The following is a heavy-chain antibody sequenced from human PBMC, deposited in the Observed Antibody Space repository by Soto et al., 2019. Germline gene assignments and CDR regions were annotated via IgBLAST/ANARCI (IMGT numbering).Heavy chain of an antibody. Sequence: SVKVSCTASGGTFSSYAISWVRQAPGQGLEWMGGIIPIFGTANYAQKFQGRVTITADESTSTAYMELSSLRSEDTAVYYCGGVVVAQKKAYYYYGRAGGAQGTAVTVSS. CDR2: IIPIFGTA. V-gene: IGHV1-69*13. CDR3: GGVVVAQKKAYYYYGRAG. CDR1: GGTFSSYA. D-gene: IGHD2-15*01. J-gene: IGHJ6*02.